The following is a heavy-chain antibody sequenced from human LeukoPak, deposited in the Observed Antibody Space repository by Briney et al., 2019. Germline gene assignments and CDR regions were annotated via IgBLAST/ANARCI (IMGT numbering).Heavy chain of an antibody. D-gene: IGHD3-10*01. CDR3: ARDGYGSGTSHDYYYYYYMDV. J-gene: IGHJ6*03. Sequence: SETLSLTCTVSGGSISSYYLSWIRQPPGKGLEWIGYIYYSGSTNYNPSLKSRVTISVDTSKNQFSLKLSSVTAADTAVYYCARDGYGSGTSHDYYYYYYMDVWGKGTTVTVSS. CDR1: GGSISSYY. V-gene: IGHV4-59*01. CDR2: IYYSGST.